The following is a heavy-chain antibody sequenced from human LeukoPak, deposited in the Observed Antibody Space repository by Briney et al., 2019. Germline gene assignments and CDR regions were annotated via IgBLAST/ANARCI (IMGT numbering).Heavy chain of an antibody. V-gene: IGHV1-46*03. CDR1: GYTFTSYY. Sequence: ASVKVSCKASGYTFTSYYMHLVRQAPGQGLEWMGIINPSGGSTSYAQKFQGRVTMTRDTSTSTVYMELSSLRSEDTAVYYCARIAYCGGDCYLNSLDYWGQGTLVTVSS. D-gene: IGHD2-21*01. CDR3: ARIAYCGGDCYLNSLDY. J-gene: IGHJ4*02. CDR2: INPSGGST.